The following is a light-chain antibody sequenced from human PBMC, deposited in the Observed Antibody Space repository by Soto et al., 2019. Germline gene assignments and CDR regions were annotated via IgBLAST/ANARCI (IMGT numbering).Light chain of an antibody. J-gene: IGLJ1*01. V-gene: IGLV2-14*01. CDR3: SSYTTSSTRV. Sequence: QSALTQPPSASGSPGQSVTISCTGTSSDVGIYNYVSWYQQHPGKVPKLIIYEVTNRPSGVSNRFSGSKSGNTASLTISGLQAEDEADYYCSSYTTSSTRVFGTGTKVTVL. CDR1: SSDVGIYNY. CDR2: EVT.